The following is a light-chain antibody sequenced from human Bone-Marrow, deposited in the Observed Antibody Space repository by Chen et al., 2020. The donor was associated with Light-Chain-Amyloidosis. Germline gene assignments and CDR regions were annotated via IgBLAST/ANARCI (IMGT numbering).Light chain of an antibody. V-gene: IGLV1-47*01. CDR1: SSNIGSNY. J-gene: IGLJ3*02. CDR3: AAWDDSLSGV. Sequence: QSVLTQPPSASGTPGQRVTISCSGSSSNIGSNYVYWYQQLPGMAPKLLIYRNNQRPSGVPDRVSGSKSGNSASLAISGLRSEDEADYYCAAWDDSLSGVFGGGTKLTVL. CDR2: RNN.